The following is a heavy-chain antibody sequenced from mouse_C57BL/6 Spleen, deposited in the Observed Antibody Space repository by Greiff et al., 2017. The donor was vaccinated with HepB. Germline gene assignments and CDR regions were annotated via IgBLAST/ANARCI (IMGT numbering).Heavy chain of an antibody. D-gene: IGHD5-1*01. CDR2: IWSGGST. J-gene: IGHJ4*01. CDR1: GFSLTSYG. CDR3: ARIPAYSAMDY. V-gene: IGHV2-2*01. Sequence: VHLVESGPGLVQPSQSLSITCTVSGFSLTSYGVHWVRQSPGKGLEWLGVIWSGGSTDYNAAFISRLSISKDNSKSQVFFKMNSLQADDTAIYYCARIPAYSAMDYWGQGTSVTVSS.